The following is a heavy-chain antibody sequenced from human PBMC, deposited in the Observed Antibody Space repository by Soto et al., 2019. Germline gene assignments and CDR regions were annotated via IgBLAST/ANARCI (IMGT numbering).Heavy chain of an antibody. Sequence: QVQLVQSGAEVKKPGASVKVSCKASGYPFSSFAMHWVRQAPGQRLEWMGWINAGNDNTKYSQKFQGRVTITRDTSANTDYMELSSLRSEDTSVYYCARVGGSFPYFDSWGQGTLVTVSS. J-gene: IGHJ4*02. D-gene: IGHD1-26*01. CDR2: INAGNDNT. V-gene: IGHV1-3*01. CDR3: ARVGGSFPYFDS. CDR1: GYPFSSFA.